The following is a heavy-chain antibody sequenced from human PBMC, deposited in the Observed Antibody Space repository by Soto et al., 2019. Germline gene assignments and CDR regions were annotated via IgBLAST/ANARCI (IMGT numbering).Heavy chain of an antibody. CDR3: ASLWFGELLYSNEYNWFDP. D-gene: IGHD3-10*01. V-gene: IGHV4-39*01. CDR2: IYYSGST. CDR1: GGSISSSSYY. Sequence: PSETLSLTCTVSGGSISSSSYYWGWIRQPPGKGLEWIGSIYYSGSTYYNPSLKSRVTISVDTSKNQFSLKLSSVTAADTAVYYCASLWFGELLYSNEYNWFDPWGQGTLVTVSS. J-gene: IGHJ5*02.